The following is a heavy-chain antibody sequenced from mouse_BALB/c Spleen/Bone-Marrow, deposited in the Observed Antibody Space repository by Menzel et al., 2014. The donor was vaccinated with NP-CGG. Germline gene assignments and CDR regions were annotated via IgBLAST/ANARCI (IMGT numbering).Heavy chain of an antibody. V-gene: IGHV4-1*02. CDR3: SRLYYYGNFAY. Sequence: EVKPHESGGGLVQPGGSLKISCAASGFDFSRYWMSWVRQAPGKGLEWIGEINPDSSTINYTPSLKDKFIISRDNAKNTLYLQMSKVRSEDTALYYCSRLYYYGNFAYWGQGTLVTVSA. D-gene: IGHD1-1*01. CDR1: GFDFSRYW. CDR2: INPDSSTI. J-gene: IGHJ3*01.